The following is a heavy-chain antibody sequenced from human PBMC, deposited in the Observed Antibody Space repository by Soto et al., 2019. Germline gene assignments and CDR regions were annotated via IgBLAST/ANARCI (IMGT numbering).Heavy chain of an antibody. CDR1: GGSFSGYY. D-gene: IGHD7-27*01. CDR2: INHSGST. CDR3: ARDMRMGIQAFRHAFDI. Sequence: SETLSLTCAVYGGSFSGYYWSWIRQPPGKGLEWIGEINHSGSTNYNPSLKSRVTISVDTSKHQFSLKLSSVTAADTAVYYCARDMRMGIQAFRHAFDIWGQGTMVTVSS. V-gene: IGHV4-34*01. J-gene: IGHJ3*02.